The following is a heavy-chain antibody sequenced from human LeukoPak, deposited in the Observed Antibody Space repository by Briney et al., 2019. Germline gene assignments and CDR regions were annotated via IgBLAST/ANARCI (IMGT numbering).Heavy chain of an antibody. V-gene: IGHV4-59*08. CDR1: GGSISSYY. CDR2: IYYSGST. Sequence: SETLCLTCTVSGGSISSYYWSWIRQPPGKGLEWIGYIYYSGSTNYNPSLKSRVTISVDTSKNQFSLKLSSVTAADTAVYYCARRRGSSSWYGFDPWGQGTLVTVSS. D-gene: IGHD6-13*01. CDR3: ARRRGSSSWYGFDP. J-gene: IGHJ5*02.